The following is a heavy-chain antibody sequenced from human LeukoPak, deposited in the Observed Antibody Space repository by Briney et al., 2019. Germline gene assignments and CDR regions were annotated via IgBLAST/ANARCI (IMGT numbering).Heavy chain of an antibody. CDR3: ARDTYCTGGRCYSRVGY. Sequence: ASVKVSCKASGYTFTNYPMNWVRQAPGQGLEWMGWINTITGNPTYAQGFSERFVFSWDTFVTTAYLQINSLKPADTAVYFCARDTYCTGGRCYSRVGYWGQGTVVAVSS. CDR2: INTITGNP. V-gene: IGHV7-4-1*02. CDR1: GYTFTNYP. J-gene: IGHJ4*02. D-gene: IGHD2-15*01.